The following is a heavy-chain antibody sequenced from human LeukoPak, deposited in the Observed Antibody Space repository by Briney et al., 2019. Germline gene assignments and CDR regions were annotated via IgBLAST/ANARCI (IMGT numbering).Heavy chain of an antibody. D-gene: IGHD6-13*01. CDR3: ARHARTYEQQLVLQS. Sequence: SETLSLTCTVSGGSISSYYWSWIRQPPGKGLEWMGYIYYSGSTNYNPSLKSRVTISVDTSKNQFSLKLSSVTAADTAVYYCARHARTYEQQLVLQSWGQGTLVTVSS. J-gene: IGHJ4*02. CDR1: GGSISSYY. CDR2: IYYSGST. V-gene: IGHV4-59*08.